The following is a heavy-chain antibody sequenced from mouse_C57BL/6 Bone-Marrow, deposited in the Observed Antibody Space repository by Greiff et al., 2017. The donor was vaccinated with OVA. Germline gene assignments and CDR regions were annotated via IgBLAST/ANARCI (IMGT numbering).Heavy chain of an antibody. V-gene: IGHV1-59*01. J-gene: IGHJ4*01. CDR1: GYTFTSYW. D-gene: IGHD2-4*01. CDR3: AREGIYYDPHGLYYYAMDY. Sequence: VKLQESGAELVRPGTSVKLSCKASGYTFTSYWMHWVKQRPGQGLEWIGVIDPSDSYTNYNQKFKGKATLTVDTPSSTAYMQLSSLTSEDSAVYYCAREGIYYDPHGLYYYAMDYWGQGTSVTVSS. CDR2: IDPSDSYT.